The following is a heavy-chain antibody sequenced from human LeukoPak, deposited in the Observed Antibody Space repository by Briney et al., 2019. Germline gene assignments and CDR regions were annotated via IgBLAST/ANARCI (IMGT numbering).Heavy chain of an antibody. V-gene: IGHV3-23*01. CDR1: GFTFSSYG. Sequence: GGTLRLSCAASGFTFSSYGMSWVRQAPGKGLEWVSGISGSGGRTYFADSVKGRFTISRDNSKNTLYLQMNSLRAEDTAVYYCAKSYYYDSSGYYYPDAFDIWGQGTMVTVSS. D-gene: IGHD3-22*01. CDR2: ISGSGGRT. J-gene: IGHJ3*02. CDR3: AKSYYYDSSGYYYPDAFDI.